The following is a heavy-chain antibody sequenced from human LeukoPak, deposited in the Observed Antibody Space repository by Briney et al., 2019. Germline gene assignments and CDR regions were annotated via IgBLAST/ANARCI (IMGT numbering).Heavy chain of an antibody. Sequence: GRCLRLSCAASGFTFDDYAMHWVRQAPGKGLEWVSGISWNSGSIGYADSVKGRFTISRDNAKNSLYLQMNSLRAEDTALYYCAKDNSYGYLDYFDYWGQGTLVTVSS. D-gene: IGHD5-18*01. V-gene: IGHV3-9*01. CDR1: GFTFDDYA. J-gene: IGHJ4*02. CDR2: ISWNSGSI. CDR3: AKDNSYGYLDYFDY.